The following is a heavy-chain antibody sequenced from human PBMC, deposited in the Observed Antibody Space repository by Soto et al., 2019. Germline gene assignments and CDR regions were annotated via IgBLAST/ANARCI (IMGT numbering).Heavy chain of an antibody. CDR1: GFTFGTHW. Sequence: EVQLVESGGDLVHPGGSVRLSCAASGFTFGTHWMSWVRQAPGKGLEWVANIKGDASENYYSDSVRGRFTISRDNAKSSLYLQMNSLRVEETAVYYCAKDVRWGQGTLGTVSS. CDR3: AKDVR. CDR2: IKGDASEN. J-gene: IGHJ4*02. V-gene: IGHV3-7*05.